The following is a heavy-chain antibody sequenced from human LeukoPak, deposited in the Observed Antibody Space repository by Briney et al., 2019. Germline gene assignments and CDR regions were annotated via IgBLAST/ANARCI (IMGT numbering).Heavy chain of an antibody. Sequence: PSETLSLTCAVHGGHLSGYYWSWIRQPPGKGLEWIGEIKHSRRTNDNTSYEKKVTISVDTSKNQFSRKLNTVTPEDTAVYYCARECLNVRSGYLALDYWGQGTLVTVSS. J-gene: IGHJ4*02. CDR1: GGHLSGYY. CDR2: IKHSRRT. D-gene: IGHD3-22*01. CDR3: ARECLNVRSGYLALDY. V-gene: IGHV4-34*01.